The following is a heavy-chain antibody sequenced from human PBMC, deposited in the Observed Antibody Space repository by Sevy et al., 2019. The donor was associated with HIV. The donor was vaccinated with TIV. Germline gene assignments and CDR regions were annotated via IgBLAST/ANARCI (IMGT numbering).Heavy chain of an antibody. J-gene: IGHJ6*02. CDR3: ARDFNSGSTEYYYYYGMDV. CDR1: GGTFSSYA. V-gene: IGHV1-69*13. Sequence: ASVKVSCKASGGTFSSYAISWVRQAPGQGLEWMGGIIPIFGTANYAQKFQGRVTITADESTSTAYMELSSLRSEETAVYYCARDFNSGSTEYYYYYGMDVWGQGTTVTVSS. CDR2: IIPIFGTA. D-gene: IGHD1-26*01.